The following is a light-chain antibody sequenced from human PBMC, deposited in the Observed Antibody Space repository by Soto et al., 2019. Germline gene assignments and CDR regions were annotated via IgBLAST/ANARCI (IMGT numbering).Light chain of an antibody. CDR1: SSDVGGYNY. CDR3: SSYTSSSTLV. J-gene: IGLJ1*01. Sequence: QSALTQPASVSGSPGQSITISCIGTSSDVGGYNYVSWYQQHPGKAPKLMIYEVSNRPSGVSNRFSGSKSGNTASLTISGLQAADEADYYCSSYTSSSTLVFGTGTKVTVL. V-gene: IGLV2-14*01. CDR2: EVS.